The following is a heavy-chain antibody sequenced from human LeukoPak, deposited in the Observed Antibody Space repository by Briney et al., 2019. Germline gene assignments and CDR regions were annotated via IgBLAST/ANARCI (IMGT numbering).Heavy chain of an antibody. CDR3: ASASYYDFWSGYSTFDY. Sequence: SETLSLTCTVSGGSISSGSYYWSWIRQPAGKGLEWIGRIYTSGSTNYNPSLKSRVTISVDTSKNQFSLKLSSVTAADTAVYYCASASYYDFWSGYSTFDYWGQGTLVTVSS. CDR1: GGSISSGSYY. D-gene: IGHD3-3*01. CDR2: IYTSGST. J-gene: IGHJ4*02. V-gene: IGHV4-61*02.